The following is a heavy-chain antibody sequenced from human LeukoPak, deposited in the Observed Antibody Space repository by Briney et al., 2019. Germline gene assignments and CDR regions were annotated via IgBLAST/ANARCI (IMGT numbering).Heavy chain of an antibody. Sequence: PGGSLRLSCAASGFTFSSYGMHWVRQAPGKGLEWVAFIRYDGSNKYYADSVKGRFTISRDNSKNTLYLQMNSLRAEDTAVYYCAKDFNYGSGSGYYYYYMDVWGKGTTVTISS. CDR2: IRYDGSNK. CDR3: AKDFNYGSGSGYYYYYMDV. V-gene: IGHV3-30*02. CDR1: GFTFSSYG. D-gene: IGHD3-10*01. J-gene: IGHJ6*03.